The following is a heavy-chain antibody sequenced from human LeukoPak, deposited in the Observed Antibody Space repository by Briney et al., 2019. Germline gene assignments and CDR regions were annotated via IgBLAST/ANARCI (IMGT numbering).Heavy chain of an antibody. J-gene: IGHJ4*02. CDR3: AMGGTMVVTPSYFDY. CDR2: MNPNSGNT. CDR1: GYTFTSYD. D-gene: IGHD4-23*01. Sequence: ASVKVSCKASGYTFTSYDINWVRQATGQGLEWMGWMNPNSGNTGYAQKFQGRVTMTRNTSISTAYMELSSLRSEDTAVYYCAMGGTMVVTPSYFDYWGQGTLVTVSS. V-gene: IGHV1-8*01.